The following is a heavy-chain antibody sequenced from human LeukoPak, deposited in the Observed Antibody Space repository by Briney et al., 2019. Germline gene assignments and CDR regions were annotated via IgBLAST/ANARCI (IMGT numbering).Heavy chain of an antibody. J-gene: IGHJ3*02. Sequence: SETLSLTCTVSGYSISSGYYWGWIRQPPGKGLEWIGSIYHSGRTFYNPSLKSRVTISVDTSKNQFSLKLTSVTAADTAVYYCARRRGSYDILTGYLPSAFDIWGQGTMVTVSS. CDR2: IYHSGRT. CDR1: GYSISSGYY. D-gene: IGHD3-9*01. V-gene: IGHV4-38-2*02. CDR3: ARRRGSYDILTGYLPSAFDI.